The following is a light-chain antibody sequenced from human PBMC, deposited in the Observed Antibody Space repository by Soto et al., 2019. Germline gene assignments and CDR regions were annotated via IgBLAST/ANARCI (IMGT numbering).Light chain of an antibody. J-gene: IGKJ1*01. CDR3: QQYNNWPP. V-gene: IGKV3D-15*01. Sequence: EIVMTQSPATLSVSPGERATLSCRASHSVSSNLAWYQQKPGQAPRLLIYAASTRATGIPARFSGSGSGTEFTLTISSLQSEDFAVYYCQQYNNWPPFGQGTKVDIK. CDR1: HSVSSN. CDR2: AAS.